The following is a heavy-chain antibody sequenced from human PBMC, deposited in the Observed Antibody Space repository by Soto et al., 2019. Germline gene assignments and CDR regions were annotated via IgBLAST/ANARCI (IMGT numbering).Heavy chain of an antibody. D-gene: IGHD3-10*01. CDR1: GYSFRSYG. V-gene: IGHV3-33*01. CDR3: ARERGFVRGVLRYYLDY. J-gene: IGHJ4*02. CDR2: IWYDGSNE. Sequence: QVKLVESGGGVVQPGGSLRLSCAASGYSFRSYGKHWVRQAPGKGLEWVALIWYDGSNEYYADSVQGRFTISRDNSETTVYLQMNSLSVEDTAIYYCARERGFVRGVLRYYLDYWGQGTLVTVSS.